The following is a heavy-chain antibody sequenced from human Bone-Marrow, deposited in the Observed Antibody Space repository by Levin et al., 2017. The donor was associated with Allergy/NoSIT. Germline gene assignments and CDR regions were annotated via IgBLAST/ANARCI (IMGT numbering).Heavy chain of an antibody. Sequence: PGESLKISCAASGFTFSSYSMNWVRQAPGKGLEWVSYISSSSSTIYYADSVKGRFTISRDNAKNSLYLQMNSLRAEDTAVYYCAREESAGYCSSTSCNQRDSVWGKGTTVTVSS. CDR2: ISSSSSTI. V-gene: IGHV3-48*01. D-gene: IGHD2-2*01. CDR1: GFTFSSYS. J-gene: IGHJ6*04. CDR3: AREESAGYCSSTSCNQRDSV.